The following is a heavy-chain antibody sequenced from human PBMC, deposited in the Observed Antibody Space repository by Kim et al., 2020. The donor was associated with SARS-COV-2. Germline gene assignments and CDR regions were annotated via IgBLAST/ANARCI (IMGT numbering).Heavy chain of an antibody. J-gene: IGHJ6*02. CDR3: ARQKEATTAYYYYYGMDV. Sequence: GESLKISCKGSGYSFTSYWIGWVRQMPGKGLEWMGIIYPGDSDTRYSPSFQGQVTISADKSISTAYLQWSSLKASDTAMYYCARQKEATTAYYYYYGMDVWGQGTTLTVSS. CDR2: IYPGDSDT. CDR1: GYSFTSYW. V-gene: IGHV5-51*01. D-gene: IGHD1-1*01.